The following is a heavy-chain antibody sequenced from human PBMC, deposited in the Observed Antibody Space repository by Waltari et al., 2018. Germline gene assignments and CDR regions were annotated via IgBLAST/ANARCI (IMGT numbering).Heavy chain of an antibody. D-gene: IGHD2-21*01. CDR2: MNTNSGNT. CDR3: ARGSGDLDI. V-gene: IGHV1-8*03. J-gene: IGHJ3*02. Sequence: QVQLAQSGAEMVKPGASVRVSCQASGYSFRRSDISWVRQAPGQGLEWMGWMNTNSGNTGYAEKFQGRVTITRNTSINTAYMDLSGLRSEDTAVYYCARGSGDLDIWGQGTMVTVSS. CDR1: GYSFRRSD.